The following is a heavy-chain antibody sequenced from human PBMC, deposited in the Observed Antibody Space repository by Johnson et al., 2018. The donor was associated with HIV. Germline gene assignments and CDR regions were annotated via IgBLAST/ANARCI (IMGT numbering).Heavy chain of an antibody. J-gene: IGHJ3*02. CDR3: ARPGGGWYETAFDI. CDR1: GFTFSSYW. V-gene: IGHV3-7*01. CDR2: IKQDGSEK. Sequence: VQLVESGGGLVQPGGSLRLSCAASGFTFSSYWMSWVRQAPGKGLEWVANIKQDGSEKYYVDSVKGRFTISRDNAKNSLYLQMNRLGAEDTAVYYCARPGGGWYETAFDIWGQGTMVTVSS. D-gene: IGHD6-19*01.